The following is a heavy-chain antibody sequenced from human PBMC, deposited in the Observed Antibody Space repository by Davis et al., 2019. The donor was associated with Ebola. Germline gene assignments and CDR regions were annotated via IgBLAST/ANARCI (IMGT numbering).Heavy chain of an antibody. CDR2: IYYSGST. CDR1: GGSISSYY. V-gene: IGHV4-59*08. J-gene: IGHJ3*02. CDR3: AIRYYYDSSDRDI. Sequence: PSETLSLTCTVSGGSISSYYWSWIRQPPGKGLEWIGYIYYSGSTNYNPSLKSRVTISVDTSKNQFSLKLSSVTAADTAVYYCAIRYYYDSSDRDIWGQGTMVTVSS. D-gene: IGHD3-22*01.